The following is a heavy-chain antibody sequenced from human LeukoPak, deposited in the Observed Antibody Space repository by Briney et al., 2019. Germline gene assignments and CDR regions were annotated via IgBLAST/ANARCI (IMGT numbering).Heavy chain of an antibody. CDR1: GGSFSGYY. CDR2: INHSGST. D-gene: IGHD1-26*01. CDR3: ARHRMKGSYGQSKHFDY. V-gene: IGHV4-34*01. Sequence: SETLSLTCAVYGGSFSGYYWSWIRQPPGKGLEWIGEINHSGSTNYNPSLKSRVTISVDTSKNQFSLKLSSVTAADTAVYYCARHRMKGSYGQSKHFDYWGQGTLVTVSS. J-gene: IGHJ4*02.